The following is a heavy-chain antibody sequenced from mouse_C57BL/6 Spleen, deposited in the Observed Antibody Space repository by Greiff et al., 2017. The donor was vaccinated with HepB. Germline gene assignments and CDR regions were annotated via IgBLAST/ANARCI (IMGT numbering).Heavy chain of an antibody. J-gene: IGHJ4*01. CDR3: ARGLDYDYDYAMDY. V-gene: IGHV5-16*01. CDR1: GFTFSDYY. D-gene: IGHD2-4*01. Sequence: EVHLVESEGGLVQPGSSMKLSCTASGFTFSDYYMAWVRQVPEKGLEWVANINYDGSSTYYLDSLKSRFIISRDNAKNILYLQMSSLKSEDTATHYCARGLDYDYDYAMDYWGQGTSVTVSS. CDR2: INYDGSST.